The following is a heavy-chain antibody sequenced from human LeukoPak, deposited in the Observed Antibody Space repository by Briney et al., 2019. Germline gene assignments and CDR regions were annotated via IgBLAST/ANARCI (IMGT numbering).Heavy chain of an antibody. V-gene: IGHV3-15*01. CDR1: GFTFHHAR. D-gene: IGHD2-15*01. J-gene: IGHJ4*02. Sequence: VTLRFSCAASGFTFHHARMSRVRQAPGKGLEWVGRIKSKTDGGTTDYAAPVKGRFTISRDDSKNTLYLQMNSLKTEDTAVYYCTTEVVAAHFDYWGQGTLVTVSS. CDR3: TTEVVAAHFDY. CDR2: IKSKTDGGTT.